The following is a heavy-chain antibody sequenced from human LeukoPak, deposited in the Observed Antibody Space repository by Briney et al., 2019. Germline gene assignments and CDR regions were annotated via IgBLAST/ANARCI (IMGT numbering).Heavy chain of an antibody. D-gene: IGHD1-26*01. V-gene: IGHV3-7*01. CDR1: GFRFNTYW. CDR3: ARDKQVGATYFDY. Sequence: PGGSLRLSCAASGFRFNTYWMSWVRQAPGKGPEWVANINQDGDAKNYLGSVRGRFTITRDNAENSLHLQMNSLRVEDTAVYYCARDKQVGATYFDYWGQGSLVTVS. CDR2: INQDGDAK. J-gene: IGHJ4*02.